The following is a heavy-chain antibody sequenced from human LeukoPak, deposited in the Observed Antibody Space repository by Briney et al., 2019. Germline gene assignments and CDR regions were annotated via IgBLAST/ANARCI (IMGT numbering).Heavy chain of an antibody. CDR2: ISWDGGSR. D-gene: IGHD1-26*01. Sequence: GGSLRLSCAASGFTFDDYTIHWVRQAPGKGLEWVSLISWDGGSRYYADSVKGRFTISRDNSKNSLYLQMNSLRAEDTALYYCAKDNSANSGSFAHFDYWGQGTLVTVSS. V-gene: IGHV3-43*01. J-gene: IGHJ4*02. CDR1: GFTFDDYT. CDR3: AKDNSANSGSFAHFDY.